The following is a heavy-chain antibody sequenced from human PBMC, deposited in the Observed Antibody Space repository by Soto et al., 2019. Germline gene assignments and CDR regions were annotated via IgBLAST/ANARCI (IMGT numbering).Heavy chain of an antibody. D-gene: IGHD3-3*01. J-gene: IGHJ1*01. CDR2: IYYSGNT. CDR3: ARVLAMTPSGVNQRYFQH. CDR1: GGSVSSRRYY. V-gene: IGHV4-61*01. Sequence: SETLSLTCTVSGGSVSSRRYYWGWIRQSPGKGLEWIGHIYYSGNTHYNPSLKSRVNISVDTSKNQFSLKLRSMTAADTAVYYCARVLAMTPSGVNQRYFQHWGQGSLVTVSS.